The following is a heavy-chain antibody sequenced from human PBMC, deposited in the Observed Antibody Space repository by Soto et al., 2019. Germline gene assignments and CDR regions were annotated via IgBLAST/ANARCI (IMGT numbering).Heavy chain of an antibody. CDR2: IGTAGDT. CDR3: ARVAYCSSASFLDEDWGYFDL. CDR1: GFTFSSYD. D-gene: IGHD2-2*01. Sequence: GGSLRLSCAASGFTFSSYDMHWVRQATGKGLEWVSAIGTAGDTYYPGSVKGRFTISRENAKNSLYLQMNSLRAGDTAVYYCARVAYCSSASFLDEDWGYFDLWGRGTLVTVSS. J-gene: IGHJ2*01. V-gene: IGHV3-13*01.